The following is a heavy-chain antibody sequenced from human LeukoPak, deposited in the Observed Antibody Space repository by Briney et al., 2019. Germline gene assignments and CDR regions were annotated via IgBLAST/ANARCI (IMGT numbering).Heavy chain of an antibody. CDR2: IYYSGST. V-gene: IGHV4-39*01. Sequence: SETLSLTCTVSGGSISSSSYYWGWIRQPPGKGLEWIGSIYYSGSTYYNPSLKSRVTISVDTSKNQFSLKLSSVTAADTAVYYCARHNQYSYGPRDYYYMDVWGKGTTVTISS. CDR1: GGSISSSSYY. CDR3: ARHNQYSYGPRDYYYMDV. J-gene: IGHJ6*03. D-gene: IGHD5-18*01.